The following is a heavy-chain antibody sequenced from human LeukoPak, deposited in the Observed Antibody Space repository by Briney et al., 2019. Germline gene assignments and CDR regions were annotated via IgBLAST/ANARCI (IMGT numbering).Heavy chain of an antibody. CDR2: INWNGGST. D-gene: IGHD1-26*01. V-gene: IGHV3-20*04. J-gene: IGHJ3*02. CDR3: ARGGGYSGSYQEPFDI. CDR1: GFTFDDYG. Sequence: GGSLRLSCAASGFTFDDYGMSWVRQAPGKGLEWVSGINWNGGSTGYADSVKGRFTISRDNAKNSLYQQMNSLRAEDTALYYCARGGGYSGSYQEPFDIWGQGTMVTVSS.